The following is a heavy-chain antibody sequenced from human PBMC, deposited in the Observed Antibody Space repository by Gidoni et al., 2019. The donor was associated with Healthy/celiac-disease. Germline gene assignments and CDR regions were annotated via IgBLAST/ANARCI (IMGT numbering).Heavy chain of an antibody. D-gene: IGHD3-10*01. CDR3: ARDKAPHYYGSGSYYNNYYYYGMDV. CDR1: GFTFSSYG. V-gene: IGHV3-33*01. Sequence: QVQLVASGAGVVQPGRSLRLSCAASGFTFSSYGLHWVRQAPGKGLEWVAVIWYDGSNKYYADSVKGRFTISRDNSKNTLYLQMNSLRAEDTAVYYCARDKAPHYYGSGSYYNNYYYYGMDVWGQGTTVTVSS. CDR2: IWYDGSNK. J-gene: IGHJ6*02.